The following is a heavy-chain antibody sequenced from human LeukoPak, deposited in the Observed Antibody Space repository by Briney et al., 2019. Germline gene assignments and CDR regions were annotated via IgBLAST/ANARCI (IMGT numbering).Heavy chain of an antibody. CDR3: ARGGDYYDSSGYSH. CDR2: IYYTGDT. D-gene: IGHD3-22*01. J-gene: IGHJ4*02. CDR1: GGSISSYY. Sequence: SETLSLTCTVSGGSISSYYWSWIRQPPGKGLEWIGSIYYTGDTYYNPSLKSRVTISLDTSKNQFSLKLSSVTAADTAVYYCARGGDYYDSSGYSHWGQGTLVTVSS. V-gene: IGHV4-59*08.